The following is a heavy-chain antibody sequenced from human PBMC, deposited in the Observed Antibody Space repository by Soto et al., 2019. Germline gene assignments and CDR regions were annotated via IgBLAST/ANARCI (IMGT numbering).Heavy chain of an antibody. J-gene: IGHJ3*02. Sequence: GGSLRLSCAASGFTFNNYWMTWVRQAPGKGLEWVANIKQDNSEKYYVDSVKGRFTISRDNAKNSLFLQMNSLRAEDTAVYYCARGGSWYEAFDIWGQGTMVTVSS. CDR1: GFTFNNYW. CDR2: IKQDNSEK. V-gene: IGHV3-7*01. CDR3: ARGGSWYEAFDI. D-gene: IGHD6-13*01.